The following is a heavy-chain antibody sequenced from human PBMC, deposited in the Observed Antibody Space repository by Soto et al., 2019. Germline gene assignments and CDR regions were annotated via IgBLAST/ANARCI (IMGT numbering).Heavy chain of an antibody. J-gene: IGHJ6*02. V-gene: IGHV6-1*01. Sequence: SQTLSLTCAISGDSVSRNTTAWNWIRQSPSRGLEWLGRTYYRSKWYNDYALSVKSRITINPDTSKNQFSLQLNSVTPEDTAVYYCARDYYDSGMSGMDVWGQGTTVTVSS. CDR3: ARDYYDSGMSGMDV. D-gene: IGHD3-10*01. CDR1: GDSVSRNTTA. CDR2: TYYRSKWYN.